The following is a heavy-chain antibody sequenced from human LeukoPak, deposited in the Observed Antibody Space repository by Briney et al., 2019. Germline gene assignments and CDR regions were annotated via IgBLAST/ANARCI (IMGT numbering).Heavy chain of an antibody. Sequence: SVKVSCKGSGGPFRSYAIRWVRPAPGPGLGWEGGIIPIFGTANYAQKFRGRVTITADESTSTAYMELSSLRSEDTAVYYCARDLAGGDGYNWVYWGQGTLVTVSS. CDR3: ARDLAGGDGYNWVY. J-gene: IGHJ4*02. CDR2: IIPIFGTA. D-gene: IGHD5-24*01. V-gene: IGHV1-69*13. CDR1: GGPFRSYA.